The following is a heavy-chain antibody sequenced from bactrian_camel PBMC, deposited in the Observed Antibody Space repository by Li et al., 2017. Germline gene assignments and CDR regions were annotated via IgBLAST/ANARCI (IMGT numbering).Heavy chain of an antibody. CDR2: IDSDGST. CDR3: AADRDFGVCRLYSGRPRRTDFGV. J-gene: IGHJ6*01. D-gene: IGHD2*01. Sequence: HVQLVESGGGSVQAGGSLTLSCTASGYTLSSRCMGWFRQAPGKEREGIASIDSDGSTTYIDSVKGRFTISQDNAKNTVYLQMNDLKPEDTAMYFCAADRDFGVCRLYSGRPRRTDFGVWGQGTQVTVS. V-gene: IGHV3S53*01. CDR1: GYTLSSRC.